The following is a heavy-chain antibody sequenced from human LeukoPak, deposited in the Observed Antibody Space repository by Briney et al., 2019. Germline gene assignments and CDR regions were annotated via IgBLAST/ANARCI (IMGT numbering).Heavy chain of an antibody. CDR2: ISAYNGNT. CDR1: GYTFTSYG. V-gene: IGHV1-18*01. Sequence: GASVKVSCKASGYTFTSYGISWVRQAPGQGLEWMGWISAYNGNTNYAQKLQGRVTMTTDTSTSTAYMELGSLRSDDTAVYYCARVKGSYYDFWSGYYYFDYWGQGTLVTVSS. D-gene: IGHD3-3*01. CDR3: ARVKGSYYDFWSGYYYFDY. J-gene: IGHJ4*02.